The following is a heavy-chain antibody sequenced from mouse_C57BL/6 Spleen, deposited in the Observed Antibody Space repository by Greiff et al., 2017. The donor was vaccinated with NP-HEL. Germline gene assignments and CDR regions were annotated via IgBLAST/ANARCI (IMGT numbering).Heavy chain of an antibody. D-gene: IGHD6-1*01. J-gene: IGHJ4*01. CDR2: LYPGDGDT. Sequence: VQLQQSGPELVKPGASVKISCQASGYAFSSSWMNWVKQRPGKGLEWIGRLYPGDGDTNYNGQFTGKATLTADKSSSTAYMHLSSLTSEDAAVYFCAGRYYYAMDYWGQGTSVTVSS. CDR1: GYAFSSSW. V-gene: IGHV1-82*01. CDR3: AGRYYYAMDY.